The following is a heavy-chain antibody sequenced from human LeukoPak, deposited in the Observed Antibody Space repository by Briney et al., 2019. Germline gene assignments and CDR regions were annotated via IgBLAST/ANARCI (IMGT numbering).Heavy chain of an antibody. CDR2: ISSSSSYI. D-gene: IGHD6-13*01. V-gene: IGHV3-21*01. Sequence: GGSLRLSCAASGFTFSSYSMNWVRQAPGKGLEWVSSISSSSSYIYYADSVKGRFTISRDNANNSLYLQMNSLRAEDTAVYYCARVGGSSWSSTTFFDYWGQGTLVTVSS. J-gene: IGHJ4*02. CDR1: GFTFSSYS. CDR3: ARVGGSSWSSTTFFDY.